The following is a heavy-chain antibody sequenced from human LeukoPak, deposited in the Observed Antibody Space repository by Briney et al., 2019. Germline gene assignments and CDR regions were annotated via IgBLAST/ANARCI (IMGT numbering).Heavy chain of an antibody. Sequence: ASVKVSCKASGYTFTGYYMHWVRQAPGQGLEWMGWINPNSGGTNYAQKFQGRVTMTRDTSISTAYMELSRLRSDDTAVYYCVRAMTPLDTFNYQYAMDVWGQGTMVTVSS. J-gene: IGHJ6*02. CDR1: GYTFTGYY. V-gene: IGHV1-2*02. D-gene: IGHD5-24*01. CDR2: INPNSGGT. CDR3: VRAMTPLDTFNYQYAMDV.